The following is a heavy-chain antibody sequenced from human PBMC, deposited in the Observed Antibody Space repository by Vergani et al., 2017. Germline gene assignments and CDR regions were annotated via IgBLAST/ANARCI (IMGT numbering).Heavy chain of an antibody. CDR3: ARSPTSAASDDY. CDR2: ISAYNGNT. D-gene: IGHD6-13*01. V-gene: IGHV1-18*01. Sequence: QVQLVESGGGVVQPGRSLRLSCAASGFTFSSYGISWVRQAPGQGLEWMGWISAYNGNTNYAQKLQGRVTMTTDTSTSTAYMELRSLRSDDTAVYYCARSPTSAASDDYWGQGTLVTVSS. CDR1: GFTFSSYG. J-gene: IGHJ4*02.